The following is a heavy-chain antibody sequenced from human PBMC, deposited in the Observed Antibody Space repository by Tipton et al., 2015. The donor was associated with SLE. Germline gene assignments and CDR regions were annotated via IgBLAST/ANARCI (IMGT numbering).Heavy chain of an antibody. J-gene: IGHJ6*03. CDR1: GGSISSSSYY. CDR2: IYYSGST. D-gene: IGHD6-19*01. V-gene: IGHV4-39*07. CDR3: AREADSSGWYGYYYYYMDV. Sequence: TLSLTCTVSGGSISSSSYYWGWIRQPPGKGLEWIGSIYYSGSTYYNPSLKSRVTISVDTSKNQFSLKLSSVTAADTAVYYCAREADSSGWYGYYYYYMDVWGKGTTVTVSS.